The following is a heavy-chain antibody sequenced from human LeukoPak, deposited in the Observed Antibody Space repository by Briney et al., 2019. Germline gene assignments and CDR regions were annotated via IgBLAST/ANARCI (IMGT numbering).Heavy chain of an antibody. CDR2: INHGGST. J-gene: IGHJ4*02. V-gene: IGHV4-34*01. CDR3: ARRRRITMVRGVKEPFDY. CDR1: GGSFSGDF. Sequence: PSETLSLTCAVYGGSFSGDFWSWIRQSPGKGLEWIGEINHGGSTNYNPSLKSRVTISVDTSKNQFSPKLSSVTAADTAVYYCARRRRITMVRGVKEPFDYWGQGTLVTVSS. D-gene: IGHD3-10*01.